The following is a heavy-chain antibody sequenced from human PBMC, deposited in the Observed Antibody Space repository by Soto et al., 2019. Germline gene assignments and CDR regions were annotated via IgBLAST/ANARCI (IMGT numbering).Heavy chain of an antibody. D-gene: IGHD3-22*01. CDR2: ISGSGGST. V-gene: IGHV3-23*01. Sequence: EVQLLESGGGLVQPGGSLRLSCAASGFTFSSYAMSWVRQAPGKGLEWVSAISGSGGSTYYADSVKGRFTISRDNSKNTLYLQMNSLRAEDTAVYYWAKGEGIVVVTHLDYWGKGTLVTVSS. J-gene: IGHJ4*02. CDR1: GFTFSSYA. CDR3: AKGEGIVVVTHLDY.